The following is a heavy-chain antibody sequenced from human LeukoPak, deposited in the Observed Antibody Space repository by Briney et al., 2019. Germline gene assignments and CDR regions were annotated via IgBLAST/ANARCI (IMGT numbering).Heavy chain of an antibody. J-gene: IGHJ4*02. D-gene: IGHD3-10*01. Sequence: GGSLRLSCAASGFTFSSYGMNWVRQAPGKGLEWVSYISSSGSTIYYADSVKGRFTISRDNAKNSLYLQMNSLRAEDTAVYYCARGPFPTGSLIGEYWGQGTLVTVSS. CDR1: GFTFSSYG. V-gene: IGHV3-48*04. CDR3: ARGPFPTGSLIGEY. CDR2: ISSSGSTI.